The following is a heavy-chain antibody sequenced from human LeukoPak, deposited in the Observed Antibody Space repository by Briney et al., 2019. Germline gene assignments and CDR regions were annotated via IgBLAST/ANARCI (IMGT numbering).Heavy chain of an antibody. CDR2: IYYTGST. Sequence: PSETLSLTCTVSGGSISTSSYYWGWIRQPPGKGLEWIGSIYYTGSTYYNPSLKSRVTISVDMSKNQFSLKLSSVPAADMAVYYCARSTGRWLASFDYWGQGTLVTVSS. J-gene: IGHJ4*02. CDR1: GGSISTSSYY. CDR3: ARSTGRWLASFDY. V-gene: IGHV4-39*01. D-gene: IGHD6-19*01.